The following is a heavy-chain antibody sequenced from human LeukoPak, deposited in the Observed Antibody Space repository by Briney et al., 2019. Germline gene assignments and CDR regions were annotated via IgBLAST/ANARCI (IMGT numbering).Heavy chain of an antibody. D-gene: IGHD6-19*01. CDR1: GFTFNTYT. CDR3: ARALAVADPFDY. J-gene: IGHJ4*02. V-gene: IGHV3-30-3*01. Sequence: GGSLRLSCAASGFTFNTYTMHWVRQAPGKGLEWVSGISKDGNNKNYADSVKGRFTISRDNSKNTLYLQMNSLRAEDTAVYYCARALAVADPFDYWGQGTLVTVSS. CDR2: ISKDGNNK.